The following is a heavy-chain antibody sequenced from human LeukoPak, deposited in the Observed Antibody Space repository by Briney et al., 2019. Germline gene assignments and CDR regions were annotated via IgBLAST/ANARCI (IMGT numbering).Heavy chain of an antibody. Sequence: SETLSLTCAVYGGSFSGYYWSWVRQPPGKGLEWIGYIYYSGSTYYNPSLKSRVTISVDTSKNQFSLKLSSVTAADTAVYYCARSLDTSYALYYYYYGMDVWGQGTTVTVSS. CDR1: GGSFSGYY. CDR3: ARSLDTSYALYYYYYGMDV. D-gene: IGHD2-2*01. J-gene: IGHJ6*02. V-gene: IGHV4-34*09. CDR2: IYYSGST.